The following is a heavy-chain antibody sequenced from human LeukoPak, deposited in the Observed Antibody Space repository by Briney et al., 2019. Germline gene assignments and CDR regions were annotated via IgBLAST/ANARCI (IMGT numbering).Heavy chain of an antibody. D-gene: IGHD1-1*01. CDR2: IWYDGSNK. CDR3: ASPRATGTNNAFDI. J-gene: IGHJ3*02. Sequence: GGSLRLSCAASGFTFSSYGMHWVRQAPGKGLEWVAVIWYDGSNKYYADSVKGRFTISRDNSKNTLYLQMSSLTAEDTAVYYCASPRATGTNNAFDIWGQGTMVTVSS. V-gene: IGHV3-33*01. CDR1: GFTFSSYG.